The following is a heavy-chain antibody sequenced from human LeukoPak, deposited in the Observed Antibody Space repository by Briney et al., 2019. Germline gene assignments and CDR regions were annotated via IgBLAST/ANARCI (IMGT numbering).Heavy chain of an antibody. CDR3: ARCLRSGGSCYSDY. D-gene: IGHD2-15*01. CDR1: GFTFSSYS. Sequence: GGSLRLSCAASGFTFSSYSMNWVRQAPGKGLEWVSSISSSSSYIYYADSVKGRFTISRDNAKNSLYLQMNSRRAEDTAVYYCARCLRSGGSCYSDYWGQGTLVTVSS. V-gene: IGHV3-21*04. J-gene: IGHJ4*02. CDR2: ISSSSSYI.